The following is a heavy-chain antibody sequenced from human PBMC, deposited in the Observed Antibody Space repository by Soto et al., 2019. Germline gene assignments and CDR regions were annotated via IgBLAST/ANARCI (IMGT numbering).Heavy chain of an antibody. CDR3: ARGKRSSWKLPDSWFDP. J-gene: IGHJ5*02. D-gene: IGHD6-13*01. CDR1: GCAYSRDA. V-gene: IGHV1-69*13. Sequence: SLKGSWKSSGCAYSRDAGGWVRLDTEQGLEWMGGIIPIFGTANYAQKFQGRVTITADESTSTAYMELSSLRSEDTAVYYCARGKRSSWKLPDSWFDPWGQGPLVTV. CDR2: IIPIFGTA.